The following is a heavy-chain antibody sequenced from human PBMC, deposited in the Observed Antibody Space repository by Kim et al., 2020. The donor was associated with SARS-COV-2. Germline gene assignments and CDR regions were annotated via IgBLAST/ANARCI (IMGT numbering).Heavy chain of an antibody. J-gene: IGHJ6*02. CDR3: ARCSSSFSYYYYYGMDV. D-gene: IGHD6-13*01. CDR2: ISYDGSNK. CDR1: GFTFSSYA. V-gene: IGHV3-30*04. Sequence: GGSLRLSCAASGFTFSSYAMHWVRQAPGKGLEWVAVISYDGSNKYYADSVKGRFTISRDNSKNTLYLQMNSLRAEDTAVYYCARCSSSFSYYYYYGMDVWGQGTTVTVSS.